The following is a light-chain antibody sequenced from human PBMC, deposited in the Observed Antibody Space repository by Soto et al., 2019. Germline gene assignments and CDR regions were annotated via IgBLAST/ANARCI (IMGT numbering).Light chain of an antibody. Sequence: QSALTQPASVSGSPGQSITISCTGTSSDVGGYNYVSWYQQHPGKAPKLIIYELINRPSGVSNRFSGSKSGNTASLTIPGLQAEDEADYYCNSYTSKSTGVFGTGTKVTVL. CDR2: ELI. CDR1: SSDVGGYNY. J-gene: IGLJ1*01. V-gene: IGLV2-14*01. CDR3: NSYTSKSTGV.